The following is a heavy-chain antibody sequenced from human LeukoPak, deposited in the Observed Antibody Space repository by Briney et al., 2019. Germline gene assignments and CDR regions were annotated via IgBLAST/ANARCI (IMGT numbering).Heavy chain of an antibody. CDR1: GFNVSSNY. CDR2: ISGSGGST. V-gene: IGHV3-23*01. J-gene: IGHJ4*02. CDR3: AGAVDTHDY. D-gene: IGHD5-18*01. Sequence: GGSLRLSCAGSGFNVSSNYMSWVRQAPGKGLEWVSAISGSGGSTYYADSVKGRFTISRDNSKNTLYLQMNSLRAEDTAVYYCAGAVDTHDYWGQGTLVTVSS.